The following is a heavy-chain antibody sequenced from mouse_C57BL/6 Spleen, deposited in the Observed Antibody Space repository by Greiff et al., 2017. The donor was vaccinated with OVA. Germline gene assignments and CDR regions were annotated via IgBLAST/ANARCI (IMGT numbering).Heavy chain of an antibody. V-gene: IGHV1-64*01. J-gene: IGHJ2*01. D-gene: IGHD1-1*01. Sequence: QVQLQQPGAELVKPGASVKLSCKASGYTFTSYWMHWVKQRPGQGLEWIGMIHPNSGSTNYNEQLKSKATLPVDKSSSTAYMQLSILTSEDSEVYYLARDDGSFDYGGQGTTLTVSS. CDR3: ARDDGSFDY. CDR2: IHPNSGST. CDR1: GYTFTSYW.